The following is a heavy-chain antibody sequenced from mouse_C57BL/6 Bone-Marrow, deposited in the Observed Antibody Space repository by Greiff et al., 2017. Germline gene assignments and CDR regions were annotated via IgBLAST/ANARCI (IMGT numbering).Heavy chain of an antibody. CDR3: TRGSSTIVTHYYAMDY. D-gene: IGHD2-5*01. V-gene: IGHV1-15*01. CDR2: IDPETGGT. Sequence: QVQLKESGAELVRPGASVTLSCKASGYTFTDYEMHWVKQTPVHGLEWIGAIDPETGGTAYNQKFKGKAILTADKSSSTAYMELRSLTSEDSAVYYCTRGSSTIVTHYYAMDYGGQGNSVTVSA. CDR1: GYTFTDYE. J-gene: IGHJ4*01.